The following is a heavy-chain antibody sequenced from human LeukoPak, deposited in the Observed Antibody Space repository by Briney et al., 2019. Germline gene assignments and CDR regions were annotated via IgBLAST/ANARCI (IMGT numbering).Heavy chain of an antibody. CDR3: AKDAQQLVQSYYFDY. CDR2: ISWNSGSI. D-gene: IGHD6-13*01. CDR1: GFTFDDYA. Sequence: GGSLRLSCAASGFTFDDYAMHWVRQAPGKGLEWVSGISWNSGSIGYADSVKGRFTISRDNAKNSLYLQMNSLRAEDTALYYCAKDAQQLVQSYYFDYWGQGTLVTVSS. J-gene: IGHJ4*02. V-gene: IGHV3-9*01.